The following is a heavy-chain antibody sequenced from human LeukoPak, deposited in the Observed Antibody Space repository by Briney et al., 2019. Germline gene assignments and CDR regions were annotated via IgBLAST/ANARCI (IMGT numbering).Heavy chain of an antibody. Sequence: GGSLRLSCLASGSAFSSKYMSWVRQAPGKGLEWVSVLYRDGKTYYADSVKGRITISRDNSKNTLYLQLNSLRPEDTAMYYCATNYYDSSAPFDYWGQGTLVTVSS. CDR1: GSAFSSKY. V-gene: IGHV3-66*02. J-gene: IGHJ4*02. D-gene: IGHD3-22*01. CDR2: LYRDGKT. CDR3: ATNYYDSSAPFDY.